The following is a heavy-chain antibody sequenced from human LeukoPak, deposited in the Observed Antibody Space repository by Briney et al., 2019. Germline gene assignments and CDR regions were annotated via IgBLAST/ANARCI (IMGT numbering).Heavy chain of an antibody. CDR1: GYTFTGHY. J-gene: IGHJ4*02. CDR3: ATNRVGSSFDY. V-gene: IGHV1-2*02. D-gene: IGHD5-24*01. CDR2: IDINSGGT. Sequence: GASVKVSCKASGYTFTGHYMHWVRQAPGQGLEWMGRIDINSGGTTFAHHFQGRVTLTRDTSISTGYMELSGLTSDDTAVYYCATNRVGSSFDYRGQGTLVSVSS.